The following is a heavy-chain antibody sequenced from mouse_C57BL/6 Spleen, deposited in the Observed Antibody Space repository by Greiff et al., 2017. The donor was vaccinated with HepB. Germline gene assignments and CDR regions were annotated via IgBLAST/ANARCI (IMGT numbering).Heavy chain of an antibody. J-gene: IGHJ2*01. D-gene: IGHD1-1*01. CDR2: IDPNSGGT. CDR3: ARPLTYGSSFDYVDY. Sequence: VHLHHPGAELVQPWSSVPLSCPASGYTFTSYWMPWVKPRPGRGLGWLGRIDPNSGGTKYNEKFKSKATLTVDKPSSTAYMQLSSLTSEDSAVYYCARPLTYGSSFDYVDYGGQGTTLTVSS. CDR1: GYTFTSYW. V-gene: IGHV1-72*01.